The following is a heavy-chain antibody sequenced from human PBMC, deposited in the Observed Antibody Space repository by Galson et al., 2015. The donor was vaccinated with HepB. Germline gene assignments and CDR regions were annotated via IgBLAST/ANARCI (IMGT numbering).Heavy chain of an antibody. V-gene: IGHV3-21*01. CDR3: ARGIAVGVAVANYYMDV. J-gene: IGHJ6*03. Sequence: SLRLSCAASGFTFSSYSMNWVRQAPGKGLEWVSSISSSSSYIYYADSVKGRFTISRDNAKNSLYLQMNSLRAEDTAVYYCARGIAVGVAVANYYMDVWGKGTTVTVSS. D-gene: IGHD6-19*01. CDR2: ISSSSSYI. CDR1: GFTFSSYS.